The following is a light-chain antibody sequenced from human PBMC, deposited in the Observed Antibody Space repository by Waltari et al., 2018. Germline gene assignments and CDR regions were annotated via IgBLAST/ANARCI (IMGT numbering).Light chain of an antibody. CDR3: QTWGTGIQV. CDR2: VHRDGAH. J-gene: IGLJ2*01. CDR1: SGHSRNA. Sequence: QPVLTQSPSASASLGASVKLTCTLSSGHSRNAIAWHQQQPDKGPRSLMKVHRDGAHNKGDGIPDRFSGSSSGAERYLTISSLQSDDEADYYCQTWGTGIQVFGGGTKVSVL. V-gene: IGLV4-69*01.